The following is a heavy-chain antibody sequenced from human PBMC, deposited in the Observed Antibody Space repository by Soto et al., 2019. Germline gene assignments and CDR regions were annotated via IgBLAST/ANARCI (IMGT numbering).Heavy chain of an antibody. J-gene: IGHJ6*02. Sequence: QVQLVQSGAEVKKPGSSVKVSCKASGGTFSSYAISWVRQAPGQGLEWMGGIIPIFGTANYAQKFQGRVTITADKSTSTAYMELSSLRSEDTAVHYCASSRIAVAGTNYYYGMDVWGQGTTVTVSS. D-gene: IGHD6-19*01. CDR2: IIPIFGTA. CDR3: ASSRIAVAGTNYYYGMDV. V-gene: IGHV1-69*06. CDR1: GGTFSSYA.